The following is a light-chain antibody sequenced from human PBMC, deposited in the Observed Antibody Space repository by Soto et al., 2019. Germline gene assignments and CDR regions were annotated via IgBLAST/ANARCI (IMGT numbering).Light chain of an antibody. CDR1: SSDVGAYNS. CDR2: KGT. V-gene: IGLV2-14*02. J-gene: IGLJ1*01. Sequence: SVLAQPASVSGSPGQSITISCTGTSSDVGAYNSVSWYQQHPHRAPQVIIYKGTQRPSGVSNRFSGSTSGNAASLTISALQADDEADYYCSSYTSSSVYVFGTGTKVTVL. CDR3: SSYTSSSVYV.